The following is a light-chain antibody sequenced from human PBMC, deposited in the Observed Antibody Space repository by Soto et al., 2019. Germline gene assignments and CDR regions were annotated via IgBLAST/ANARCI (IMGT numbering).Light chain of an antibody. J-gene: IGKJ1*01. V-gene: IGKV1-5*03. Sequence: DIHMTQSPSTLAAAVVYRVTITCRASQSISSWLAWYQQKPGKAPKLLIYKASSLESGVPSRFSGSGSGTEFTLTISSLQPDDFATYYCQQYNSYSWTFGQGTKVDIK. CDR3: QQYNSYSWT. CDR2: KAS. CDR1: QSISSW.